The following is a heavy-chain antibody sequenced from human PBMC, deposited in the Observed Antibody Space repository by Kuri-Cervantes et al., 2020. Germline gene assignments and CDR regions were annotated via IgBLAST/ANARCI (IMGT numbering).Heavy chain of an antibody. CDR3: ARDRRITAAADYYFDY. V-gene: IGHV4-39*02. J-gene: IGHJ4*02. CDR2: IYYSGST. CDR1: GGSISSSSYY. D-gene: IGHD6-13*01. Sequence: GSLRLSCTVSGGSISSSSYYWGWIRQPPGKGLEWIGSIYYSGSTYYNPSLKSRVTISVDTSKNQFSLKLSSVTAADTAVYYCARDRRITAAADYYFDYWGQGTLVTVSS.